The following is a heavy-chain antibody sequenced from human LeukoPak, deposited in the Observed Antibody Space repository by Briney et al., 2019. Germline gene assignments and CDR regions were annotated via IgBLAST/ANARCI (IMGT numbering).Heavy chain of an antibody. D-gene: IGHD6-25*01. J-gene: IGHJ4*02. CDR2: LYYNGSA. Sequence: PLETLSLTCTVSGGSISDYSWSWIRQPPGKGLEWNGNLYYNGSANHNPSLKSRVTISSDTSKNQFSLKLTSVTAADTAVYYCARAGGIRTAALDLDYWGQGTLVTVSS. V-gene: IGHV4-59*01. CDR1: GGSISDYS. CDR3: ARAGGIRTAALDLDY.